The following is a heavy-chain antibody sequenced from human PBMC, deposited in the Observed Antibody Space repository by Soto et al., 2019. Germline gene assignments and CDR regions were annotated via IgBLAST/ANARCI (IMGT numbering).Heavy chain of an antibody. J-gene: IGHJ6*02. CDR1: GGSFSGYY. V-gene: IGHV4-34*01. Sequence: QVQLQQWGAGLLKPSETLSLTCAVYGGSFSGYYWSWIRQPPGKGLEWIGEINHSGSTNYNPSLKSRVTISVDTSKNQFSLKLSSVTAADTAVYYCAREPAMGYYYYGMDVWGQGTTVTVSS. CDR3: AREPAMGYYYYGMDV. D-gene: IGHD2-2*01. CDR2: INHSGST.